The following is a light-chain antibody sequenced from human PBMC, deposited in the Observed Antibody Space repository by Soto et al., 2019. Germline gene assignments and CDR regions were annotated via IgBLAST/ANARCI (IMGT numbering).Light chain of an antibody. CDR1: QSISSS. J-gene: IGKJ1*01. CDR3: QQYNSYPRT. CDR2: DAS. Sequence: DIQMTQSPSTLSESVGDRVTITCRASQSISSSLAWYQQKPGKAPKLLIYDASSLESGVPSRFSGSGSGTEFTLTISSLQPDDFATYYCQQYNSYPRTFGQGTKVEIK. V-gene: IGKV1-5*01.